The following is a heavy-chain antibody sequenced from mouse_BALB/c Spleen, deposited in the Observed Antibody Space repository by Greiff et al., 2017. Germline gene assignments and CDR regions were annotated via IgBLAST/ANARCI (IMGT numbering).Heavy chain of an antibody. CDR3: TRVAQDYYAMDY. CDR1: GFTFSSYT. D-gene: IGHD1-3*01. J-gene: IGHJ4*01. Sequence: EVQVVESGGGLVKPGGSLKLSCAASGFTFSSYTMSWVRQTPEKRLEWVATISSGGSYTYYPDSVKGRFTISRDNAKNTLYLQMSSLKSEDTAMYYCTRVAQDYYAMDYWGQGTSVTVSS. V-gene: IGHV5-6-4*01. CDR2: ISSGGSYT.